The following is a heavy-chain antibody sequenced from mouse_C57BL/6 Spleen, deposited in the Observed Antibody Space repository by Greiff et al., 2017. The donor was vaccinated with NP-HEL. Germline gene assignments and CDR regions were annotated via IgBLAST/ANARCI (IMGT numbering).Heavy chain of an antibody. V-gene: IGHV1-5*01. Sequence: EVQLQQSGTVLARPGASVKMSCKTSGYTFTSYWMHWVKQRPGQGLEWIGAIYPGNSDTSYNQKFKGKAKLTAVTSASTAYMELSSLTNDDSAVYYCTRSYYDYDDGFDYWGQGTTLTVSS. CDR2: IYPGNSDT. D-gene: IGHD2-4*01. J-gene: IGHJ2*01. CDR1: GYTFTSYW. CDR3: TRSYYDYDDGFDY.